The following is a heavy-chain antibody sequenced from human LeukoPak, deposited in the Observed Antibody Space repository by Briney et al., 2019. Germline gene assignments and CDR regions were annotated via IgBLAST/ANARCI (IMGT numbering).Heavy chain of an antibody. CDR1: GFTFSYYS. V-gene: IGHV3-48*02. CDR3: ARDHGYAFDY. CDR2: INSISGEI. J-gene: IGHJ4*02. Sequence: GGSLRLSCVASGFTFSYYSMNWVRQAPGKGLEWVSYINSISGEIWYADSVKDRFTISRDDAKNSLYLQMNSLRDEDTAVYYCARDHGYAFDYWGQGTLVTVSS. D-gene: IGHD5-12*01.